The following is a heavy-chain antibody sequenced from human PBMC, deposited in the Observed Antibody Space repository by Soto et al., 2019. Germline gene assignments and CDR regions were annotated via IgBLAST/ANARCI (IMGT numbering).Heavy chain of an antibody. CDR2: IYSGGST. Sequence: EVQLVESGGGLIQPGGSLRLSCAASGFTFSSNDMNWVRQAPGKGLEWVSLIYSGGSTYYADSVKGRFTISRDNSKNTLYLQMSSLSDENTAVYDCATRPLLPGAPWGQGTMVTVSS. J-gene: IGHJ3*01. D-gene: IGHD3-10*01. V-gene: IGHV3-53*01. CDR1: GFTFSSND. CDR3: ATRPLLPGAP.